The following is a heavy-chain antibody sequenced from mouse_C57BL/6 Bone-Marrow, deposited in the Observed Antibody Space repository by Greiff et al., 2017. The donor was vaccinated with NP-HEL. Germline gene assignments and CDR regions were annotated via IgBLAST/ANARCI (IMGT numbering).Heavy chain of an antibody. D-gene: IGHD2-4*01. Sequence: VQLKHSGPELVKPGASVKISCKASGYTFTDYYMNWVKQSHGKSLEWIGDINPNNGGTSYNQKFKGKATLTVDKSSSTAYMELRSLTSEDSAVYYCAPIYYDYDAFAYWGQGTLVTVSA. V-gene: IGHV1-26*01. CDR2: INPNNGGT. CDR3: APIYYDYDAFAY. CDR1: GYTFTDYY. J-gene: IGHJ3*01.